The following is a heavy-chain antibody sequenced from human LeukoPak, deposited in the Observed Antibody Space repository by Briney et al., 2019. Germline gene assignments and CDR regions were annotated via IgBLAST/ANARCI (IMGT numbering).Heavy chain of an antibody. CDR2: ISWNSGDI. Sequence: GGSLRLSCAASGFTFDDYALHWVRQAPGKGLEWVASISWNSGDIVHADSVKGRFTISRDNAKNSLYLQMDSLRTEDTALYYCVKSGGYATAIRYFDLWGRGTLVTVSS. CDR1: GFTFDDYA. D-gene: IGHD2-21*02. V-gene: IGHV3-9*01. CDR3: VKSGGYATAIRYFDL. J-gene: IGHJ2*01.